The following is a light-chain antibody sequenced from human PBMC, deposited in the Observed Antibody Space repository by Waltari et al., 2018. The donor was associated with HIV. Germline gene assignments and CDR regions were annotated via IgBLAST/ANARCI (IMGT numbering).Light chain of an antibody. J-gene: IGKJ1*01. CDR3: QQYSRWPPTWT. CDR1: ENIRNN. Sequence: EVVMTQSPGTLSVFPGERATLSCRSSENIRNNLAWYQQKPGQAPRLLFYDASARATGVPARFSGSGSGTEFTLTISGLQSEDFAIYYCQQYSRWPPTWTFGQGTKVDVK. V-gene: IGKV3-15*01. CDR2: DAS.